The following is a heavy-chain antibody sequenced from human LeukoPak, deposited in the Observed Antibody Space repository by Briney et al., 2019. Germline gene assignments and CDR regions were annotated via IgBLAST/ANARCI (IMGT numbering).Heavy chain of an antibody. CDR1: GGSISSYY. Sequence: PSETLSLTCTVSGGSISSYYWSWIRQPPGKGLEWIGYIYYSGSTNYNPSLKSRVTISVDTSKNQSSLKLSSVTAADTAVYYCARGVVVVPAALLSPLAFDYWGQGTLVTVSS. CDR2: IYYSGST. D-gene: IGHD2-2*01. J-gene: IGHJ4*02. CDR3: ARGVVVVPAALLSPLAFDY. V-gene: IGHV4-59*01.